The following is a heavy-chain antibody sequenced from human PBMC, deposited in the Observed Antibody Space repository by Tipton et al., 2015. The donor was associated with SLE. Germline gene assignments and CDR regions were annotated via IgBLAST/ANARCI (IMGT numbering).Heavy chain of an antibody. D-gene: IGHD3-3*01. CDR3: AASLGDFWSGYPPLDY. CDR2: IWYDGSNK. CDR1: GFSFSSYG. Sequence: QLVQSGGGVVQPGTSLRLSCAASGFSFSSYGMHWVRQAPGKGLEWVAVIWYDGSNKFYADSMKGRFTISRDNYRNTVYLQMNSLRAEDTAVYYCAASLGDFWSGYPPLDYWGQGTLVTVSS. V-gene: IGHV3-33*08. J-gene: IGHJ4*02.